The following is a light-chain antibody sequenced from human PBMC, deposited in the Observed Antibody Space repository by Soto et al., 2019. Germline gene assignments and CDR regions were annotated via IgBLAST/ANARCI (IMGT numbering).Light chain of an antibody. J-gene: IGLJ1*01. CDR3: SSYTGSSTYV. V-gene: IGLV2-14*03. CDR2: DVS. Sequence: QSALTQPASVSGSPGQSITISCTGTSNDVGGYNYVSWYQQHPGKAPKLMIYDVSNRPSGVSNRFSGSKSVNTASLTISGLQTEDESDYYCSSYTGSSTYVFGTGTKLTVL. CDR1: SNDVGGYNY.